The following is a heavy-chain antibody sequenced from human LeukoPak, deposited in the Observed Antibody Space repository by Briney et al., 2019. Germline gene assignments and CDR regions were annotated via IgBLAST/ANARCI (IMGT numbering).Heavy chain of an antibody. J-gene: IGHJ4*02. CDR3: ARQSSSWYYFDY. CDR1: GFTFSSYA. CDR2: ISYYGSNK. D-gene: IGHD6-13*01. Sequence: GGSLRLYCAASGFTFSSYAMHWVCQAPGKGLEWVAVISYYGSNKYYADSVKGRFTISRDNSKNTLYLQMNSLRAEDTAVYYCARQSSSWYYFDYWGQGTLVTVSS. V-gene: IGHV3-30*04.